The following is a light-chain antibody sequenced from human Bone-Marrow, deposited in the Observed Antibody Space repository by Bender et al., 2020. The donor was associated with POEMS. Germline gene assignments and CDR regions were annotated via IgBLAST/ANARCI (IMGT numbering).Light chain of an antibody. Sequence: SYELTQPPSVSVSPGQTARITCSGDALSKQYAYWYQQKPGQAPLLVIYKDTERPSGVPERFSGSNSGNTATLTISGTQAMDEADYYCCTYAGGTRSLYVFGTGTKVTVL. CDR2: KDT. CDR1: ALSKQY. CDR3: CTYAGGTRSLYV. J-gene: IGLJ1*01. V-gene: IGLV3-25*02.